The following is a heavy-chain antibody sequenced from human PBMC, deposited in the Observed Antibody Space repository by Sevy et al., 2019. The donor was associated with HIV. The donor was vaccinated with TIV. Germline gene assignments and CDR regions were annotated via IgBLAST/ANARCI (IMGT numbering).Heavy chain of an antibody. J-gene: IGHJ6*03. CDR1: GFTFDDYG. D-gene: IGHD6-13*01. V-gene: IGHV3-20*04. CDR2: INWNGGST. Sequence: GESLKISCAASGFTFDDYGMSWVRQAPGKGLEWVSGINWNGGSTGYADSVKGRFTISRDNAKNSLYLQMNSLRAEDTALYYCAREWAAAGSYYYYYMDVWGKGTTVTVSS. CDR3: AREWAAAGSYYYYYMDV.